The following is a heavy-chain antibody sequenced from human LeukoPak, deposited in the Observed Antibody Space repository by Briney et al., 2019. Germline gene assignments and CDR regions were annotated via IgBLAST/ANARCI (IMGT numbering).Heavy chain of an antibody. D-gene: IGHD3-10*02. J-gene: IGHJ6*04. Sequence: GGSLRLSCSASGFIFSTYGMSWVRQAPGKGLEWVISISGSGSTTFYADSVKGRFTISRDNAKNSLYLQMNSLRAEDTAVYYCAELGITMIGGVWGKGTTVTISS. CDR3: AELGITMIGGV. V-gene: IGHV3-21*01. CDR1: GFIFSTYG. CDR2: ISGSGSTT.